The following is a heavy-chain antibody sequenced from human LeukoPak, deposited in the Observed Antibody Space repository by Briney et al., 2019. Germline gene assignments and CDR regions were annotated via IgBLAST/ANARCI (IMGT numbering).Heavy chain of an antibody. CDR2: ISYDGSNK. D-gene: IGHD4-23*01. CDR1: GFTFSSYA. CDR3: ARDSPDYGGKGFDY. Sequence: GGSLRLSCAASGFTFSSYAMHWVRQAPGKGLEWVAVISYDGSNKYYADSVKGRFTISRDNSKNSLQMNTLRAEDTAIYYCARDSPDYGGKGFDYWGQGTLVTVSS. J-gene: IGHJ4*02. V-gene: IGHV3-30-3*01.